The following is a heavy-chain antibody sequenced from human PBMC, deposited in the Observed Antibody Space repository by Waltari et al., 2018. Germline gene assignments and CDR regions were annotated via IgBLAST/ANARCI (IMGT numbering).Heavy chain of an antibody. CDR3: ARGPDWRIAVAGTFDY. V-gene: IGHV5-51*03. CDR2: IYPGDSDT. J-gene: IGHJ4*02. CDR1: GYSFTSYW. Sequence: EVQLVQSGAEVKKPGESLKISCKGSGYSFTSYWIGWVRQVPGKGLEWMGIIYPGDSDTRYSPSFQGQVTISADKSISTAYLQWSSLKASDTAMYYCARGPDWRIAVAGTFDYWGQGTLVTVSS. D-gene: IGHD6-19*01.